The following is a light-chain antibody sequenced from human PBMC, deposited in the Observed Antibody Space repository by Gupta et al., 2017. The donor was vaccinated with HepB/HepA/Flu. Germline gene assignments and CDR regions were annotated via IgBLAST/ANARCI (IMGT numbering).Light chain of an antibody. Sequence: QSVLTQPPSVSGAPGQRVTISCTGSSFNIGAGYDVHWYRQVPGTGPKVLVYGDNRRPWGVPDRFSGSRSGTSASLAITGLQAEDEAYYYCQSYDSSLYVFGTGTKVIVL. CDR3: QSYDSSLYV. J-gene: IGLJ1*01. CDR1: SFNIGAGYD. V-gene: IGLV1-40*01. CDR2: GDN.